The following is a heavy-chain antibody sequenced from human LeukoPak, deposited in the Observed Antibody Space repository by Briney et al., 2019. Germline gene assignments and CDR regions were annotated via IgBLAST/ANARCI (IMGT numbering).Heavy chain of an antibody. J-gene: IGHJ5*02. V-gene: IGHV3-23*01. Sequence: PGGSLRLSCAASGFTFSSSAMTWVRQAPGKGLEWVSSLTGGSDNSERADSVKGRFSISRDNSKNTLYLQMNSLTAEDTAVHYCVRGWQQLGSWGRGTLVTVSS. CDR2: LTGGSDNS. D-gene: IGHD1-1*01. CDR1: GFTFSSSA. CDR3: VRGWQQLGS.